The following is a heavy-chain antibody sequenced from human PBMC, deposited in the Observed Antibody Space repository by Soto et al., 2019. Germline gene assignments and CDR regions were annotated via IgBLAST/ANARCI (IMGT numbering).Heavy chain of an antibody. J-gene: IGHJ4*02. CDR1: GGSISSNNYY. CDR2: LYYSGST. Sequence: SETLSLTCTVSGGSISSNNYYWGWIRQPPGKGLEWIGSLYYSGSTYYNPSLKSRVTISVDTSKNQFSLRLSSVTAADTAVYYCARHLSLPFWSGYPFDYWGQGALGTVSS. D-gene: IGHD3-3*01. CDR3: ARHLSLPFWSGYPFDY. V-gene: IGHV4-39*01.